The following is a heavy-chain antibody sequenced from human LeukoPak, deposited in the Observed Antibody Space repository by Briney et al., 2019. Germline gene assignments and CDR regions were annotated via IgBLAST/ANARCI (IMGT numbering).Heavy chain of an antibody. CDR1: GFTVSSNY. CDR3: ARGLIAYYFDY. J-gene: IGHJ4*02. V-gene: IGHV3-53*01. D-gene: IGHD3-22*01. CDR2: IYSGGST. Sequence: PGGSLRLSCAASGFTVSSNYMSWVRQAPGKGLEWVSVIYSGGSTYYADSVKGRFTISRDNSKNTLYLQMNSLRAEDAAVYYCARGLIAYYFDYWGQGTLVTVSS.